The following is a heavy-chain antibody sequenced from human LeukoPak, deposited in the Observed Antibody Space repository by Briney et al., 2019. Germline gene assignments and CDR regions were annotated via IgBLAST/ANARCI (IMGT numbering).Heavy chain of an antibody. D-gene: IGHD5-12*01. CDR2: IYYSGST. V-gene: IGHV4-59*08. Sequence: PSETLSLTCTVSSGSISSYYWSWIRQPPGKGLEWIGYIYYSGSTNYNPSLKSRVTISVDTSKNQFSLKLSSVTAADTAVYYCARSSGYDSPYYFDYWGQGTLVTVSS. CDR3: ARSSGYDSPYYFDY. CDR1: SGSISSYY. J-gene: IGHJ4*02.